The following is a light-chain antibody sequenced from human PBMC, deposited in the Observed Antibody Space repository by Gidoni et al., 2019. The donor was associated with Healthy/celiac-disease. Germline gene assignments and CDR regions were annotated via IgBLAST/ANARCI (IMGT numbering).Light chain of an antibody. J-gene: IGLJ3*02. CDR3: YSAADNPG. Sequence: SYELTQPSSVSVSPGQTARITCSGDVLAKKYARWFQQKPGQAPVLVIYKDSERPSGIPERFSGSSSGTTVTLTISGAQVEDEADYYCYSAADNPGFGGGTKLTVL. V-gene: IGLV3-27*01. CDR1: VLAKKY. CDR2: KDS.